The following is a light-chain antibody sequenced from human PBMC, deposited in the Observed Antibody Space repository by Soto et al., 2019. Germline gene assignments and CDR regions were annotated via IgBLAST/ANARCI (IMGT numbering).Light chain of an antibody. CDR1: QSISSTY. CDR2: GAS. J-gene: IGKJ4*01. Sequence: EIVMTQSPATLSVSPGERVTLSCRASQSISSTYLAWYQQRPGQAPRLLIYGASNRATGIPARFSGSGYGTEFTLTISSLQSEDFAVYYCQQYYSWPLTFGGGTKVDIK. CDR3: QQYYSWPLT. V-gene: IGKV3-15*01.